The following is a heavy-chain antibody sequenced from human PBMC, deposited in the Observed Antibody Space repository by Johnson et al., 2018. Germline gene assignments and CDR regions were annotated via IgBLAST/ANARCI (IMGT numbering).Heavy chain of an antibody. CDR1: GFTVSSNY. V-gene: IGHV3-53*01. CDR2: ISGGSSYM. D-gene: IGHD4-17*01. CDR3: ARDMGNRVXTPCFDP. Sequence: VQLVESGGGLIQPGGSLRLSCAASGFTVSSNYMSWVRQAPGKGLEWVSSISGGSSYMYYADSLKGRFTISRDNSKNTLYLQMNSLRAEDTAVYYCARDMGNRVXTPCFDPWGQGTLV. J-gene: IGHJ5*02.